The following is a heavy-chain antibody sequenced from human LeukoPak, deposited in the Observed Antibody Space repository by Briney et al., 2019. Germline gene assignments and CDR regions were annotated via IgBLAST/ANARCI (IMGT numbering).Heavy chain of an antibody. V-gene: IGHV3-9*01. CDR1: GFTFDDYA. D-gene: IGHD3-22*01. Sequence: PGGSLRLSCAASGFTFDDYAMHWVRHAPGKGLEWVSSINWNSGNIGYADSVKGRFTISRDNAKNSLYLQMNSLGPEDTALYYCAKGYYYDTSGGPDYWGQGTLVTVSS. J-gene: IGHJ4*02. CDR3: AKGYYYDTSGGPDY. CDR2: INWNSGNI.